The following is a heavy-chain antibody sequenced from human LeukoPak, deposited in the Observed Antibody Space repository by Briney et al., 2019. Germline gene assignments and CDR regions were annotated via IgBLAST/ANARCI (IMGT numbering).Heavy chain of an antibody. Sequence: PGGSLRLSCAASGFTFSSYGMHWVRQAPGKGLEWVAVIWDDGSNKCYADSVMGRFTISRDNSKNTLYLQVNSLRAEDTAVYYCARDANFGYDAFDIWGQGTMVTVSS. J-gene: IGHJ3*02. CDR3: ARDANFGYDAFDI. V-gene: IGHV3-33*01. CDR1: GFTFSSYG. CDR2: IWDDGSNK. D-gene: IGHD3-10*01.